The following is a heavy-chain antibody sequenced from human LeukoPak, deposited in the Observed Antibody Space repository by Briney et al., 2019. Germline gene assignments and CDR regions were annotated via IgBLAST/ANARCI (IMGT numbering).Heavy chain of an antibody. Sequence: GGSLRLSRAASGFTFSIYAMHWVRQAPGKGLEYVSAISDEGGSTYYANSVKGRFIISRDNSKNTLYLQMDSLRPEDTAVYFCARVDSTGWDDAFDYWGQGTLVTVSS. V-gene: IGHV3-64*01. CDR2: ISDEGGST. J-gene: IGHJ4*02. D-gene: IGHD6-19*01. CDR3: ARVDSTGWDDAFDY. CDR1: GFTFSIYA.